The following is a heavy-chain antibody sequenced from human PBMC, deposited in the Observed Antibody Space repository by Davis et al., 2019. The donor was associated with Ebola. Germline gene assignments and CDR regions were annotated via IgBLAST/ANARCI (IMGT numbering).Heavy chain of an antibody. J-gene: IGHJ6*02. CDR3: ARDRVGCSGGSCAPGYGMDV. Sequence: SVKVSCKASGGTFSSYTISWVRQAPGQGLEWMGRIIPILGIANYAQKFQGRVTITADKSTSTAYMELSSLRSEDTAVYYCARDRVGCSGGSCAPGYGMDVWGQGTTVTVSS. D-gene: IGHD2-15*01. CDR1: GGTFSSYT. V-gene: IGHV1-69*04. CDR2: IIPILGIA.